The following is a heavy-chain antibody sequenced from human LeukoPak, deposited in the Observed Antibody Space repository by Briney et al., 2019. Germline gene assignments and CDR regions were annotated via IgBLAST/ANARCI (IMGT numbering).Heavy chain of an antibody. D-gene: IGHD3-16*02. Sequence: PGGSLRLSCVVSELNFKTHAMHCVRQAPGKGLESVAGLSFDGSGRNYADSVKGRFTISRDNSKNTLSLPMHSLSPEDKGVYFCARDLQEISSFYFVYWGQGSMVTVSS. V-gene: IGHV3-30*04. CDR2: LSFDGSGR. J-gene: IGHJ4*02. CDR3: ARDLQEISSFYFVY. CDR1: ELNFKTHA.